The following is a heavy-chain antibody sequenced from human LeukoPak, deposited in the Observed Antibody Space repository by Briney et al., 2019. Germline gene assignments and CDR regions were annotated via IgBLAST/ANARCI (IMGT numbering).Heavy chain of an antibody. D-gene: IGHD1-26*01. Sequence: GEPLNSSCKVSGYSFTSYCIGWVRQMPGKGLEWMGIIYPGDSGPTYSLSFQGQVPISVDKSINTAYLQWSSLQASDTAMYYCGMSGDRVPLQDDVFDVWGQGTMVTVST. CDR1: GYSFTSYC. V-gene: IGHV5-51*01. CDR3: GMSGDRVPLQDDVFDV. J-gene: IGHJ3*01. CDR2: IYPGDSGP.